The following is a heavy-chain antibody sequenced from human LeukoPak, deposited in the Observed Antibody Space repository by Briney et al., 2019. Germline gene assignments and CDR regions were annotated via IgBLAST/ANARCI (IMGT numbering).Heavy chain of an antibody. CDR3: ARRSGVGANPFDP. D-gene: IGHD1-26*01. Sequence: GGSLRLSCAASGFTFSSYSMNWVRQAPGKGLEWVSYISSSSSTIYYADSVKGRFTISRDNAKNSLYLQMNSLRAEDTAVYYCARRSGVGANPFDPWGQGTLVTVSS. V-gene: IGHV3-48*01. J-gene: IGHJ5*02. CDR1: GFTFSSYS. CDR2: ISSSSSTI.